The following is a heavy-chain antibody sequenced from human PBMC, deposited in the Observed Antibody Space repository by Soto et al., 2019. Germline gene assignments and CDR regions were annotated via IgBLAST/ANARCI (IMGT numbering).Heavy chain of an antibody. Sequence: ASVKVSCKASGGTFSSYAISWVRQAPGQGLEWMGGIIPIFGTANYAQKFQGRVTITADESTSTAYMELSSLRSEDAAVYYCARGGGSTTNFGKYYFDYWGQGTLVTVSS. J-gene: IGHJ4*02. CDR1: GGTFSSYA. CDR2: IIPIFGTA. D-gene: IGHD2-2*01. CDR3: ARGGGSTTNFGKYYFDY. V-gene: IGHV1-69*13.